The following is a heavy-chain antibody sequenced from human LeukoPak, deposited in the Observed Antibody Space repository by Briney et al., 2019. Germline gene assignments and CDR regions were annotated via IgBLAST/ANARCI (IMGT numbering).Heavy chain of an antibody. CDR1: GFILSSYW. Sequence: PGGSLRLSCAASGFILSSYWMHWVRQAPGKGLVWVSRINNDGSSTNYADSVKGRFTISRDNAKNTLYLQMNSLRAEDTAVYYCARDPAVVTTYFQPWGQGTLVTVSS. CDR2: INNDGSST. J-gene: IGHJ1*01. CDR3: ARDPAVVTTYFQP. V-gene: IGHV3-74*01. D-gene: IGHD2-21*02.